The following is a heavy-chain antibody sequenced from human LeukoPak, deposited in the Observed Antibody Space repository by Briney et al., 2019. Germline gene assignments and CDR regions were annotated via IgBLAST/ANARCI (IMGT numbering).Heavy chain of an antibody. J-gene: IGHJ6*03. D-gene: IGHD2-2*01. CDR3: ARAGIVVVPAAKMDYYYMDV. CDR2: MNTKSGNT. CDR1: GYTFTSYD. V-gene: IGHV1-8*03. Sequence: ASVKVSCKASGYTFTSYDINCVRQAPGQGLEWMGWMNTKSGNTGYAQKFQGRVTITRNTSISTAYMELSSLRSEDTAVYYCARAGIVVVPAAKMDYYYMDVWGKGTTVTVSS.